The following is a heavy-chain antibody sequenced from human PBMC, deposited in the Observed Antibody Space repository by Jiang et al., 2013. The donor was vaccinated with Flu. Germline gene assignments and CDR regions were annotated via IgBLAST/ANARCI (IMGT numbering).Heavy chain of an antibody. V-gene: IGHV4-39*01. Sequence: LLKPSETLSLTCTVSGGSISSSSYYWGWIRQPPGKGLEWIGSIYYSGSTYYNPSLKSRVTISVDTSKNQFSLKLSSVTAADTAVYYCATSITMIVVGDNWFDPWGQGTLVTVSS. CDR3: ATSITMIVVGDNWFDP. CDR2: IYYSGST. CDR1: GGSISSSSYY. J-gene: IGHJ5*02. D-gene: IGHD3-22*01.